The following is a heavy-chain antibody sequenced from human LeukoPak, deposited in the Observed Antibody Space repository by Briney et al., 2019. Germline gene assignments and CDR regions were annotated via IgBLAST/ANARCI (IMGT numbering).Heavy chain of an antibody. V-gene: IGHV3-33*01. CDR2: IWYDGSNK. CDR3: ARDYLLPRGTNYYYGMDV. J-gene: IGHJ6*02. CDR1: GFTFSSYG. D-gene: IGHD3-16*01. Sequence: GGSLRLSCAASGFTFSSYGMHWVRQAPGKGREGVAVIWYDGSNKYYADSVKGRFTISRDNSKNTLYLQMNSLRAEDTAVYYCARDYLLPRGTNYYYGMDVWGQGTTVTVSS.